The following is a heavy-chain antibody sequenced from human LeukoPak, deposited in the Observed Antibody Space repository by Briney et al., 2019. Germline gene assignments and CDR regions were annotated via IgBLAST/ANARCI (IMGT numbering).Heavy chain of an antibody. CDR1: GGSISSGSYY. J-gene: IGHJ4*02. V-gene: IGHV4-39*07. CDR2: IYYSGST. Sequence: SQTLSLTCTVSGGSISSGSYYWGWIRQPPGKGLEWIGSIYYSGSTYYNPSLKSRVTISVDTSKNQFSLKLSSVTAADTAVYYCARDSSGWYFGGWGQGTLVTVSS. D-gene: IGHD6-19*01. CDR3: ARDSSGWYFGG.